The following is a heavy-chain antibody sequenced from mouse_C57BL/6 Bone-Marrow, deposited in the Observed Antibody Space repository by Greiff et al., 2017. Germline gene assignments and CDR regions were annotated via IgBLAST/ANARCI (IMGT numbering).Heavy chain of an antibody. J-gene: IGHJ4*01. D-gene: IGHD2-4*01. V-gene: IGHV1-76*01. CDR1: GYTFTDYY. Sequence: VQLQQSGAELVRPGASVKLSCKASGYTFTDYYINWVKQRPGQGLEWIARIYPGSGNTYYNEKVKGKATLTAEKSSSTAYMQLSSLTSEDSAVYFCARYATGIDYAYAMDYWGQGTSVTVSS. CDR3: ARYATGIDYAYAMDY. CDR2: IYPGSGNT.